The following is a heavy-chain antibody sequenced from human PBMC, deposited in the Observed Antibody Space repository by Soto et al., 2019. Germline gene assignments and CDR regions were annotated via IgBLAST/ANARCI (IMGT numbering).Heavy chain of an antibody. CDR3: ARDVPLSIAAASDTDD. V-gene: IGHV4-34*01. CDR1: GGSFSGYY. J-gene: IGHJ4*01. D-gene: IGHD6-13*01. Sequence: SETPSLTCAVYGGSFSGYYWSWIRQPPGKGLEWIGEINHSGSTNYNPSLKSRVTISVDTSKNQFSLKLSSVTAADTAVYYCARDVPLSIAAASDTDDLGQGTLVTVSS. CDR2: INHSGST.